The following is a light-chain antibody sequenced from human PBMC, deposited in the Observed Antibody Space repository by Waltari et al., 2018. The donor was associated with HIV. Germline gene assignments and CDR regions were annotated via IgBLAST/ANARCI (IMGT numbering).Light chain of an antibody. Sequence: EIVMTQSPATLSLYPGESATLSCRASHNINSHVAWYQKRPGQAPRLLVYGASIRAIGVPGRFSGNGSGTEFSLTISGLQSEDYAVYYCQQYHGWPSTFGQGTNLEI. CDR2: GAS. J-gene: IGKJ2*01. CDR1: HNINSH. V-gene: IGKV3-15*01. CDR3: QQYHGWPST.